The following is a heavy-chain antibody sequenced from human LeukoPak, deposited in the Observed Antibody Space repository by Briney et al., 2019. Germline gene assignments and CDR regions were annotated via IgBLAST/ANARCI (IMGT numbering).Heavy chain of an antibody. Sequence: SETPSLTCTVSGGSISSYYWSWIRQPPGKGLEWIGYIYYSGSTNHNPSLKSRVTISVDTSKNQFSLKLSSVTAADTAVYYCARDYYDFWSGYFEYWGQGTLVTVSS. CDR3: ARDYYDFWSGYFEY. CDR2: IYYSGST. CDR1: GGSISSYY. J-gene: IGHJ4*02. D-gene: IGHD3-3*01. V-gene: IGHV4-59*12.